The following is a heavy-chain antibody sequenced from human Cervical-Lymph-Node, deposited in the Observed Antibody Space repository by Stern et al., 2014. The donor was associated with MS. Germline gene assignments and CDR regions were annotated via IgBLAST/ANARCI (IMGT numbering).Heavy chain of an antibody. CDR1: GDSVSSSYPT. Sequence: QVQLVQSGPALVKPSQTLSVTCAISGDSVSSSYPTWNWIRQSPSRGLEWLGRTYYRSKWYNNYASSVKSRITISPDTSKNQFSLHLNSVTSEDTAVYYCARFVPTGTGPTIWGQGTMISVSS. J-gene: IGHJ3*02. CDR3: ARFVPTGTGPTI. D-gene: IGHD2-2*01. V-gene: IGHV6-1*01. CDR2: TYYRSKWYN.